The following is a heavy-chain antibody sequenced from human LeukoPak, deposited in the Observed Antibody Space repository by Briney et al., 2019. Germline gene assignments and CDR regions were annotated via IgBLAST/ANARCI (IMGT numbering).Heavy chain of an antibody. J-gene: IGHJ4*02. D-gene: IGHD3-3*01. V-gene: IGHV4-39*01. CDR1: GGSISSSSYY. Sequence: PSETLSLTCTVSGGSISSSSYYWGWIRQPPGKGLEWIGSIYYSGSTYYNPSLKSRVTISVDTSKYQFSLKLSSVTAADTAVYYCSVYDFWSGYYRSFDYWGQGTLVTVSS. CDR3: SVYDFWSGYYRSFDY. CDR2: IYYSGST.